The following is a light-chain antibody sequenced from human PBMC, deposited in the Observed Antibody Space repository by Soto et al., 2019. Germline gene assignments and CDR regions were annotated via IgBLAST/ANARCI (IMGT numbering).Light chain of an antibody. CDR2: EVS. CDR1: RDDVGGYNY. V-gene: IGLV2-14*01. J-gene: IGLJ3*02. CDR3: SAYTNIGTLV. Sequence: QSALTQPASVSGSPGQSITISCTVTRDDVGGYNYVSWYQQYPGKAPKLMIYEVSYRPSGVSNRFSGSRSGHTASLSISGLQAEDEADYYCSAYTNIGTLVFGGGTKLTVL.